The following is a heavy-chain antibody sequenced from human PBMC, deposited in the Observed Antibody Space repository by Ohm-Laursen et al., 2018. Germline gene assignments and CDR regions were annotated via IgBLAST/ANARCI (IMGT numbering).Heavy chain of an antibody. CDR2: ISGYDANT. D-gene: IGHD4-17*01. CDR1: GYSFTSYG. Sequence: ASVKVSCKASGYSFTSYGTSWVRQAPGQGLEWMGWISGYDANTEYAQNLQGRVTMTTDTSTSTAYMELRSLRSDDTAVYYCARVVGDYYAFDIWGQGTMVTVSS. CDR3: ARVVGDYYAFDI. V-gene: IGHV1-18*01. J-gene: IGHJ3*02.